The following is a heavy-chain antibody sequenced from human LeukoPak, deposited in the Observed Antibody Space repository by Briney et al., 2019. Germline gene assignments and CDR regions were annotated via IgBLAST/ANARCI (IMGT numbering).Heavy chain of an antibody. D-gene: IGHD6-6*01. Sequence: GGSLRLSCAASGFTFDDYAMHWVRQAPGKGLEWVSGISWNSGSIGYADSVKGRFTISRDNAKSSLYLQMNSLRAEDTALYYCAKVYSSSSYWFDYWGQGTLVTVSS. CDR1: GFTFDDYA. J-gene: IGHJ4*02. CDR2: ISWNSGSI. V-gene: IGHV3-9*01. CDR3: AKVYSSSSYWFDY.